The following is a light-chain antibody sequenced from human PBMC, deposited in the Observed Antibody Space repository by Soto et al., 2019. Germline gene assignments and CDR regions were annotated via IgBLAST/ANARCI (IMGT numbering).Light chain of an antibody. CDR2: EVS. CDR3: SSYTSSSTVV. V-gene: IGLV2-14*01. Sequence: QSALTQPASVSGSPGQSITISCTGTSSDVGGYNFVSWYQHHPGKAPKLMIYEVSNSPSVVSNRFSGSKSGNTASLTISGLQAEDEADYYCSSYTSSSTVVFGGGTKLTVL. J-gene: IGLJ2*01. CDR1: SSDVGGYNF.